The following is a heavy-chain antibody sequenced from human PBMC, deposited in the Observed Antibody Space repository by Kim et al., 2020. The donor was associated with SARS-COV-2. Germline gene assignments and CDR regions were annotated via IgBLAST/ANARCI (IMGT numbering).Heavy chain of an antibody. D-gene: IGHD3-3*01. J-gene: IGHJ3*02. CDR3: AREIGAGGAFDI. V-gene: IGHV1-69*01. Sequence: NYAQKFQGRVTITADESTSTAYMELSSLRSEDTAVYYCAREIGAGGAFDIWGQGTMVTVSS.